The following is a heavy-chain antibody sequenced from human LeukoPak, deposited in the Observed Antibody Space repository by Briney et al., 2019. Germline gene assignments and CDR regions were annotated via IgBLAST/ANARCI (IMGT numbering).Heavy chain of an antibody. J-gene: IGHJ4*02. D-gene: IGHD1-26*01. CDR3: ARELLGKWELLYYFDY. CDR1: GDSISNYY. V-gene: IGHV4-59*12. CDR2: IYYSGRT. Sequence: SETLSLTCTVSGDSISNYYWSWIRQPPGKGLEWIGYIYYSGRTKYNPSLKSRVTISVQTSKNQFSLQLNSVTPEDTAVYYCARELLGKWELLYYFDYWGQGTLVTVSS.